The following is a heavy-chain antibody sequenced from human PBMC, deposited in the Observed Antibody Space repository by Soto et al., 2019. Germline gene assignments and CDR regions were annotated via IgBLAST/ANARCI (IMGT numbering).Heavy chain of an antibody. V-gene: IGHV4-39*01. J-gene: IGHJ6*03. Sequence: SETLSLTCTVSGGSISSSSYYWGWIRQPPGKGLEWIGSIYYSGSTYYNPSLKSRVTISVDTSKNQFSLKLSSVTAADTAVYYCARTMTRFLEWSRNYYYYMDVWGKGTTVTVSS. CDR3: ARTMTRFLEWSRNYYYYMDV. CDR2: IYYSGST. D-gene: IGHD3-3*01. CDR1: GGSISSSSYY.